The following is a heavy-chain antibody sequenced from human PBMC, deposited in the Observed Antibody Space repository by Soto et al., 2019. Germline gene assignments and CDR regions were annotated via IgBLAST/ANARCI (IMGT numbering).Heavy chain of an antibody. J-gene: IGHJ5*02. CDR3: ARALGSGGFHGWLNP. CDR1: GDSISSPNW. V-gene: IGHV4-4*02. Sequence: QVQLQESGPGLVKPSGTLSLTCAVSGDSISSPNWWGWVRQPPGKGLEWIGEVFHSVGTNYNPSLYSRITISVDKSKYQFSLILTAVPAADTAIYYCARALGSGGFHGWLNPWGQGTLVAVSS. D-gene: IGHD2-15*01. CDR2: VFHSVGT.